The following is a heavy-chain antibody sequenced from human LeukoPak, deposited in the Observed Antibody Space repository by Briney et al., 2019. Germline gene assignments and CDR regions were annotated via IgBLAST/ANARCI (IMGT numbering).Heavy chain of an antibody. J-gene: IGHJ4*02. V-gene: IGHV5-51*01. Sequence: GESLRISCKGSGYSFTSYWIGWVRQMPGKGLEWMGIIYPGDSDTRYSPSFQGQVTISADKSISTAYLRWSSLKASDTAMYYCARHLYCSGGSCYSSDYWGQGTLVTVSS. CDR3: ARHLYCSGGSCYSSDY. CDR2: IYPGDSDT. CDR1: GYSFTSYW. D-gene: IGHD2-15*01.